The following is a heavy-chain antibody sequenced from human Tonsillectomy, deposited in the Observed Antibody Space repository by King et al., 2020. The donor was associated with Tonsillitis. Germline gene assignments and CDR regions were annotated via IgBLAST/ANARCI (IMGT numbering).Heavy chain of an antibody. D-gene: IGHD2-21*01. Sequence: QLQESGPGLVKPSETLSLTCTVSGGSLNTYYWSWIRQPPGKGLEWIGYIYYSGSTNYNPSLKSRVTMSVDTSKNKFSLKLTSVTAADTAVYYCARFLYFGDNWFDPWGQGTLVTVSS. CDR2: IYYSGST. CDR1: GGSLNTYY. J-gene: IGHJ5*02. CDR3: ARFLYFGDNWFDP. V-gene: IGHV4-59*08.